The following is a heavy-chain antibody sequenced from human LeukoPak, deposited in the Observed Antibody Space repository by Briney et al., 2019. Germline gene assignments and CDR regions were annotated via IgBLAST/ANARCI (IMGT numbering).Heavy chain of an antibody. CDR3: ARGGAFDV. CDR1: GYTFTGYY. V-gene: IGHV1-2*02. CDR2: INPNSGGT. J-gene: IGHJ3*01. Sequence: GASVKVSCKASGYTFTGYYMHWVRQVPGQGLEWMGWINPNSGGTNYAQNFQGRVTMTRDTSISTAYMELSSLRYDDTAVYYCARGGAFDVWGQGTMVTVSS.